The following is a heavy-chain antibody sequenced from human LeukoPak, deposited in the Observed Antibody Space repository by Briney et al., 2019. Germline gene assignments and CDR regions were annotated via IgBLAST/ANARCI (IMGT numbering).Heavy chain of an antibody. CDR2: VYYTGST. D-gene: IGHD2-2*01. Sequence: SETLSLTCAVYGGSFSGYYWGWIRQPPGKGLEWIGNVYYTGSTHYNPSPKSRATISVDTSKTQFSLNLTSVTAADTAVYYCLSWDCTKTSCSDHYYDIDVWGKGTTVIVSS. CDR3: LSWDCTKTSCSDHYYDIDV. CDR1: GGSFSGYY. V-gene: IGHV4-34*01. J-gene: IGHJ6*03.